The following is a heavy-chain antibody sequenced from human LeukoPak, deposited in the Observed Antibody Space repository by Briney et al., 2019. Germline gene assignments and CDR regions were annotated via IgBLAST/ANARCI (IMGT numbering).Heavy chain of an antibody. Sequence: SETLSLTCTVSGGSISSYYWSWIRQPAGKGLEWIGRIYTSGSTNYNPSLKSRVTMSVDTSKSQFSLKLSSVTAADTAVYYCARDLWDLGYYYYMDVWGKGTTVTVSS. J-gene: IGHJ6*03. V-gene: IGHV4-4*07. CDR2: IYTSGST. CDR1: GGSISSYY. CDR3: ARDLWDLGYYYYMDV. D-gene: IGHD1-26*01.